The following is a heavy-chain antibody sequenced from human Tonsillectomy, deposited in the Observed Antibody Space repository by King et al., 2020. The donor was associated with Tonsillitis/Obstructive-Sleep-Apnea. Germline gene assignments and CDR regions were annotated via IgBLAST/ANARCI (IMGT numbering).Heavy chain of an antibody. D-gene: IGHD1-26*01. J-gene: IGHJ4*02. CDR1: GSSISSYN. CDR3: ARDGSGSDYGRHVDY. Sequence: LQLQESGPGLVKPSETLSLTCTVSGSSISSYNWSWIRQPPGKGLEWIGFIYYSGSTNYNPSLKHRVTISLDTSKNQVSLKLSSVTAADTAVYYCARDGSGSDYGRHVDYWGQGTLVTVSS. V-gene: IGHV4-59*01. CDR2: IYYSGST.